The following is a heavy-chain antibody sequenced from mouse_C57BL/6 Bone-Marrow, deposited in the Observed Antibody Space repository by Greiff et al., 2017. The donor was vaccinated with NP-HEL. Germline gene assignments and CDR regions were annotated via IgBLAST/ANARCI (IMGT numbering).Heavy chain of an antibody. D-gene: IGHD1-1*01. J-gene: IGHJ1*03. CDR3: ARHGSSYCWYFDV. CDR1: GFTFSDYG. Sequence: EVHLVESGRGLVKPGGSLKLSCAASGFTFSDYGMHWVRQAPEKGLEWVAYISSGSSTIYYADTVKGRFTISRDNAKNTLFLQMTSLRSEDTAMYYCARHGSSYCWYFDVWGTGTTVTVSS. CDR2: ISSGSSTI. V-gene: IGHV5-17*01.